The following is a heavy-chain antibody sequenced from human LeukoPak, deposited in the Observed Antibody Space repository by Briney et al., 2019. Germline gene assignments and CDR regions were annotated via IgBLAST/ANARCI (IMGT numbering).Heavy chain of an antibody. J-gene: IGHJ4*02. CDR2: INESGTT. CDR3: ARGGGLRMFYASPFRY. CDR1: DGSFSGHY. Sequence: SETLSLICAVYDGSFSGHYWSWNRQAPGKGLEWIGEINESGTTNYNPSLKSRVTISRNTSKNQFSLKLTSLTAAYTAVYYCARGGGLRMFYASPFRYWGQGTLVTVSS. D-gene: IGHD3-16*01. V-gene: IGHV4-34*01.